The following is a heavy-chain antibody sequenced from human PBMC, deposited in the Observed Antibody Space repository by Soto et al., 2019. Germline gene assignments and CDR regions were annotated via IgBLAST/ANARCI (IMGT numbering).Heavy chain of an antibody. Sequence: SPTLSLTCAISGDSVSSNSAAWNWIRQSPSRGLEWLGRTYYRSKWYNDYAVSVKSRITINPDTSKNQFSLQLNSVTPEDTAVYYCARDRRNVNSSSWAPPYERNYGMDVSRQGLTVTVSS. J-gene: IGHJ6*01. CDR2: TYYRSKWYN. CDR1: GDSVSSNSAA. V-gene: IGHV6-1*01. D-gene: IGHD6-13*01. CDR3: ARDRRNVNSSSWAPPYERNYGMDV.